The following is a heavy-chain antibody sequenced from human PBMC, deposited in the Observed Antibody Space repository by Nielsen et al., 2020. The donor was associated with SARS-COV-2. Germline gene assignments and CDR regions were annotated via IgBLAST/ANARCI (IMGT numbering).Heavy chain of an antibody. CDR1: GFTFSSYA. D-gene: IGHD3-10*01. CDR2: ISYDGSNK. J-gene: IGHJ4*02. CDR3: AREGHSQSVIVINSYVDY. Sequence: GESLKISCAASGFTFSSYAMHWVRQAPGKGLEWVAVISYDGSNKYYADSVKGRFTISRDNSKNTLYLQMNSLRAEDTAVYYCAREGHSQSVIVINSYVDYWGQGTLVTVSS. V-gene: IGHV3-30-3*01.